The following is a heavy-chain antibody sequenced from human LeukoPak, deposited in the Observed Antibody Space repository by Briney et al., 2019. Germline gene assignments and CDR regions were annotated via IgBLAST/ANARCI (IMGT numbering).Heavy chain of an antibody. CDR1: GFTFSSYW. CDR3: TRKTDSGGSGDY. CDR2: IYSHGAT. V-gene: IGHV3-53*01. J-gene: IGHJ4*02. Sequence: GGSLRLSCAASGFTFSSYWMHWVRQAPGKGLECVSVIYSHGATYYAVSVKGRLTISRDKSKNTLYLQMNDLRPDDTAVYYCTRKTDSGGSGDYWGQGALVTVSS. D-gene: IGHD3-22*01.